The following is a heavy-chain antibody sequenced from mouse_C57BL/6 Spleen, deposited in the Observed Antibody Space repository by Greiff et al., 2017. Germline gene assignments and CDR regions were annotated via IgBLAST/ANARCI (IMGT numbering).Heavy chain of an antibody. CDR1: GYTFTSYW. CDR2: IYPGSGST. D-gene: IGHD2-3*01. CDR3: ARLYDGYPYAMDY. Sequence: QVQLQQPGAELVKPGASVKMSCKASGYTFTSYWITWVKQRPGQGLEWIGDIYPGSGSTNYNEKFKSKATLTVDTSSSTAYMQLSSLTSEDSAVYDCARLYDGYPYAMDYWGQGTSVTVSS. V-gene: IGHV1-55*01. J-gene: IGHJ4*01.